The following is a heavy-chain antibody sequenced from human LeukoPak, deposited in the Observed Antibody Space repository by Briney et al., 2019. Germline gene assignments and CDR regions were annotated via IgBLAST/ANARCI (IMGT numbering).Heavy chain of an antibody. CDR1: GGTFSSYA. Sequence: SVKISCKASGGTFSSYAISWVRQAPGQGLEWMGGIIPIFGTANYAQKFQGRVTITADKSTSTAYMELSSLRSEDTAVYYCARDLTTVTGNRGDIWGQGTMVTVSS. D-gene: IGHD4-17*01. J-gene: IGHJ3*02. V-gene: IGHV1-69*06. CDR2: IIPIFGTA. CDR3: ARDLTTVTGNRGDI.